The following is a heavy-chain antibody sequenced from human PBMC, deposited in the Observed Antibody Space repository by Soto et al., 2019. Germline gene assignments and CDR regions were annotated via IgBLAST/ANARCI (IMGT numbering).Heavy chain of an antibody. J-gene: IGHJ4*02. CDR1: GFTFSSYS. D-gene: IGHD3-3*01. Sequence: PGGSLRLSCAASGFTFSSYSMNWVRQAPWKGLEWVSSISSSSSYIYYADSVKGRFTISRDNAKNSLYLQMNSLRAEDTAVYYCARESRAIFGVVISGPTDYWGQGTLVTVSS. CDR3: ARESRAIFGVVISGPTDY. V-gene: IGHV3-21*01. CDR2: ISSSSSYI.